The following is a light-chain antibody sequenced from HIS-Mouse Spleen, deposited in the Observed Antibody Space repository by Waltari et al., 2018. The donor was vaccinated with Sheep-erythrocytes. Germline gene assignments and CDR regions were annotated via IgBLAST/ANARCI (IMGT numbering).Light chain of an antibody. V-gene: IGKV1-39*01. CDR2: AAS. Sequence: DIQMTQSPSSLSASVGDRVTIPCRASQSISRYLYWYQQKPGKAPKLLIYAASSLQSGVPSRFSGSGSGTDFTLTISSLQPEDFATYYCQQSYSTPPTFGGGTKVEIK. J-gene: IGKJ4*01. CDR1: QSISRY. CDR3: QQSYSTPPT.